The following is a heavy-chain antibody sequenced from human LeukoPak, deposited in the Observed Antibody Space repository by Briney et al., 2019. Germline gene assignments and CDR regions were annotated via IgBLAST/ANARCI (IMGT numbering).Heavy chain of an antibody. CDR3: ARVKGSYDSDF. CDR1: GFTFSSYT. J-gene: IGHJ4*02. CDR2: ISSSSSYI. V-gene: IGHV3-21*01. Sequence: GGSLRLSCAASGFTFSSYTMNWLRQAPGKGLEWVSSISSSSSYIYYADSVKGRFTISRDNAKNSLYLQMNSLRAEDTAVYYCARVKGSYDSDFWGQGTLVTVSS. D-gene: IGHD5-18*01.